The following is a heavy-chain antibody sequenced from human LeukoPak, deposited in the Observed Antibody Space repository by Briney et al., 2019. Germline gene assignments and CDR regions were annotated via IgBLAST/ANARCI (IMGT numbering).Heavy chain of an antibody. J-gene: IGHJ4*02. V-gene: IGHV3-33*06. CDR1: GFTFSSYG. D-gene: IGHD3-10*01. CDR2: ICYDGSNK. CDR3: AKDIYGSGSYYFDY. Sequence: PGGSLRLSCAASGFTFSSYGMHWVRQAPGKGLEWVTLICYDGSNKYYADSVKGRFTISRDNSKNTLYLQMNSLRAEDTAVYYCAKDIYGSGSYYFDYWGQGTLVTVSS.